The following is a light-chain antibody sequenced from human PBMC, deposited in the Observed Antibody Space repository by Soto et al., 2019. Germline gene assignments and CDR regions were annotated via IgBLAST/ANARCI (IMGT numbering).Light chain of an antibody. CDR3: QQYNSWPFT. Sequence: ETVMTQSLASLSVSPGERATLSCRASQSVSSKLAWYQQKVGQSPRLLIHGASTRATGVPARFSGSGSGTEFTLTISSLQSEDFAVYHCQQYNSWPFTFGPGTKVDIK. CDR2: GAS. V-gene: IGKV3-15*01. CDR1: QSVSSK. J-gene: IGKJ3*01.